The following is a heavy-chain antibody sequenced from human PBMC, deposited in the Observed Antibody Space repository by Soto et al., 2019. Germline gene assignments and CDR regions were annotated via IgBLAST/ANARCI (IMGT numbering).Heavy chain of an antibody. D-gene: IGHD3-9*01. V-gene: IGHV1-69*13. CDR1: GGTFSSYA. J-gene: IGHJ4*02. CDR3: GHQYDDILTGYSYFDY. CDR2: ISPNLGTA. Sequence: SVKVSCKASGGTFSSYAISWVRQAPGQGLEWMGGISPNLGTANYAQKFQGRGTITADESTSTAYMELSSLRSEDTAVYYCGHQYDDILTGYSYFDYWGQGTLVTVSS.